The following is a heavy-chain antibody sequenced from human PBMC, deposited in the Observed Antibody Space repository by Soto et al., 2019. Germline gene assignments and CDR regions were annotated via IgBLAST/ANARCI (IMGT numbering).Heavy chain of an antibody. J-gene: IGHJ4*02. CDR2: INPSGGST. V-gene: IGHV1-46*03. CDR3: ARAQAWGIHDY. D-gene: IGHD7-27*01. Sequence: QVQLVQSGAEVKKPGASVNISCKASGYTFTSYYMHWVRQAPGQGLEWVGTINPSGGSTTYAQKFQGRVTMTRDTSTSTVDMELSSLIAEDTAVYHCARAQAWGIHDYWGQGTLVTVSS. CDR1: GYTFTSYY.